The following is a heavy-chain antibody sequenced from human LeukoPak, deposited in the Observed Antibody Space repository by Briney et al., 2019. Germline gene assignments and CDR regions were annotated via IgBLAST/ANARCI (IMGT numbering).Heavy chain of an antibody. D-gene: IGHD1-7*01. CDR2: INPNSGGT. V-gene: IGHV1-2*04. CDR3: ARGITGTTYYGMDV. J-gene: IGHJ6*02. CDR1: GYTFTGYY. Sequence: ASVKVSCQASGYTFTGYYMHWVRQAPGQGLEWMGLINPNSGGTNYAQKFQGWVTMTRDTSISTAYMELSRLRSDDTAVYYCARGITGTTYYGMDVWGQGTTVTVSS.